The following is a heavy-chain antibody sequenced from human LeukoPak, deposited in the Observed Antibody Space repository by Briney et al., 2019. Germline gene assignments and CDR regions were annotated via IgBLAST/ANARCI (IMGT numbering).Heavy chain of an antibody. CDR3: ARDPQEGGWRNANWFDP. CDR2: INPNSGGT. CDR1: GYTFTGYY. D-gene: IGHD1-1*01. V-gene: IGHV1-2*02. Sequence: ASVKVSCKASGYTFTGYYMHWVRQAPGQGLEWMGWINPNSGGTNYAQKFQGRVTMTRDTSISTAYMELSRLRSDDTAVYYCARDPQEGGWRNANWFDPWGQGTLVTVSS. J-gene: IGHJ5*02.